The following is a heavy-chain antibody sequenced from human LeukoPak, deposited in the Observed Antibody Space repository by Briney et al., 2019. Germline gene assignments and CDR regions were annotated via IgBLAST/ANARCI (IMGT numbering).Heavy chain of an antibody. CDR2: IYSSGYT. D-gene: IGHD2-21*01. V-gene: IGHV4-59*08. CDR1: GGSISGYF. J-gene: IGHJ6*02. Sequence: PSETLSLTCTVSGGSISGYFWSCIRQPPGKGLEWLGHIYSSGYTLYNPSLQSRVTMPVDPSKNQLSLNLASVTAANTAVYYFSRHDNVGHFQRGMDVWGQGTTVAVSS. CDR3: SRHDNVGHFQRGMDV.